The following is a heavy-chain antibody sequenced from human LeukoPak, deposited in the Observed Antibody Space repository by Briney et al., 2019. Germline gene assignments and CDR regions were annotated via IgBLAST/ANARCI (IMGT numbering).Heavy chain of an antibody. J-gene: IGHJ4*02. CDR3: AKANDFWSGYYTVH. Sequence: QPGGSLRISCAASGFTFSSYARSWVRQAPGKGLEWVSAISGSGGSTYYADSVKGRFTISRDNSKNTLYLQMNSLRAEDTAVYYCAKANDFWSGYYTVHWGQGTLVTVSS. V-gene: IGHV3-23*01. CDR2: ISGSGGST. D-gene: IGHD3-3*01. CDR1: GFTFSSYA.